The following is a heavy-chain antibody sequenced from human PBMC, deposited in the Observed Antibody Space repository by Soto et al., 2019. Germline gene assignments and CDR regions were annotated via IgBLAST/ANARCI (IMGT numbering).Heavy chain of an antibody. CDR2: ISWNSGSI. CDR1: GFTFEDYA. V-gene: IGHV3-9*01. CDR3: TKLGGYSASDWMGSDY. Sequence: EVQLVESGGDLVQPGRSLRLSCAASGFTFEDYAMHWVRQAPGKGLEWVSGISWNSGSIGYVDSVKGRFTISRDNAKKSLYLQMNSLRAEDTALYYCTKLGGYSASDWMGSDYWGQGTLVTVSS. J-gene: IGHJ4*02. D-gene: IGHD5-12*01.